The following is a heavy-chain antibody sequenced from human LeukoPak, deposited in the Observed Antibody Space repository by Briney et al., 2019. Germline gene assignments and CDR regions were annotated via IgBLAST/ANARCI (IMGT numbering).Heavy chain of an antibody. Sequence: PGGSLRLSCAASGFTFSSYSMNWVRQAPGKGLEWVSSISSSSSYIYYADSVKGRFTISRDNAKNSLYLQMNSLRAEDTAVYYCARASDDSSGYYSHYYYYGMDVWGQGTTVTVSS. J-gene: IGHJ6*02. CDR1: GFTFSSYS. V-gene: IGHV3-21*01. CDR3: ARASDDSSGYYSHYYYYGMDV. CDR2: ISSSSSYI. D-gene: IGHD3-22*01.